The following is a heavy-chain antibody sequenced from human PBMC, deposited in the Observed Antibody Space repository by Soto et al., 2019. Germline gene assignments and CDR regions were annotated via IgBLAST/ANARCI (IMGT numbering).Heavy chain of an antibody. D-gene: IGHD1-20*01. CDR1: GGSFSGYY. Sequence: QVQLQQWGAGLLKPSETLSLTCAVYGGSFSGYYWSWIRQPPGKGLEWIGEINHSGSTNYNPSLKSRVTISVETSKNQFSLKLSSVTAAATAVYYWARSSGNFNGITGTWIRYYYGMDVWGQGTTVTVSS. CDR2: INHSGST. V-gene: IGHV4-34*01. CDR3: ARSSGNFNGITGTWIRYYYGMDV. J-gene: IGHJ6*02.